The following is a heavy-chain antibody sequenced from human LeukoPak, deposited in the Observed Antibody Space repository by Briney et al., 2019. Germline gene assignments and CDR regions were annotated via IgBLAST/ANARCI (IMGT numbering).Heavy chain of an antibody. D-gene: IGHD1-20*01. V-gene: IGHV1-18*01. CDR3: VTVGRLHYVLED. CDR2: VVGHTGHT. Sequence: ASVNVSCKTSGHTFPKNGISWVRQAPGQGLEWMGWVVGHTGHTKYTQKFQGRVIMTTDTSTATSDMELRSLKYDDTAIYYCVTVGRLHYVLEDWGQGTLVTVSS. J-gene: IGHJ4*02. CDR1: GHTFPKNG.